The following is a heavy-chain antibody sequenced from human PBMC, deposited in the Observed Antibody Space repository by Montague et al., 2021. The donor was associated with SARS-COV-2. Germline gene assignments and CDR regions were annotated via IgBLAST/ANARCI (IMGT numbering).Heavy chain of an antibody. Sequence: SETLSLTCTVSGGSISTNNYWGWIRQPPGKGLEWIGSINYGGSTYYNPSLKSRVTISVDTSMNHFSLKLSSVTAADTAVYYCARDQGVYCSGGSCYNFDYWSQGTLVTVSS. CDR3: ARDQGVYCSGGSCYNFDY. CDR1: GGSISTNNY. V-gene: IGHV4-39*02. CDR2: INYGGST. J-gene: IGHJ4*02. D-gene: IGHD2-15*01.